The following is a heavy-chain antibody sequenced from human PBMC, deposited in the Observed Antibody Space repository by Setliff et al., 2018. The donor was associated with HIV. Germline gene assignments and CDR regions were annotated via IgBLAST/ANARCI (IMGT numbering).Heavy chain of an antibody. CDR2: IYHSGTT. D-gene: IGHD2-15*01. J-gene: IGHJ4*02. Sequence: SETLSLTCAISGYSISSGYYWGWIRQPPGKGLEWIGSIYHSGTTYYNPSLKSRVTISLDTSKNQFSLKLSSVTASDTAVFYCARQGDPVYGGSSGVFDCWGQGTLVTVSS. CDR3: ARQGDPVYGGSSGVFDC. CDR1: GYSISSGYY. V-gene: IGHV4-38-2*01.